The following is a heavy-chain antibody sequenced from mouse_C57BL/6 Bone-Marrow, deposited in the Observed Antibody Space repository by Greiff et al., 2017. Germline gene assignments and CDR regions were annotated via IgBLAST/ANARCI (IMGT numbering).Heavy chain of an antibody. CDR3: SRGVYDAWCAY. CDR1: GYAFSSSW. V-gene: IGHV1-82*01. J-gene: IGHJ3*01. D-gene: IGHD2-12*01. CDR2: IYPGDGDT. Sequence: VQLKESGPELVKPGASVKISCKASGYAFSSSWMNWVKQRPGKGLEWIGRIYPGDGDTNYNGKFKGKATLTADKSSSTAYMQLSSLTSEDSAVYFCSRGVYDAWCAYWGQGTLVTVSA.